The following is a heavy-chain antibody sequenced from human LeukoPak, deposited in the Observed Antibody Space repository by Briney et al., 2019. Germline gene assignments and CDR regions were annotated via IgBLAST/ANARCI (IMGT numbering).Heavy chain of an antibody. J-gene: IGHJ6*02. CDR1: GGTFSSYA. CDR2: IIPIFGIA. D-gene: IGHD3-3*01. V-gene: IGHV1-69*04. CDR3: ARESGIFGVVPFSGMDV. Sequence: VAAVKVSCKASGGTFSSYAISWVRQPPGQGFEWVGRIIPIFGIANYAQKFQGRVTITADKSTSTAYMELSRLRSEDTAVYYCARESGIFGVVPFSGMDVWGQGTTVTVSS.